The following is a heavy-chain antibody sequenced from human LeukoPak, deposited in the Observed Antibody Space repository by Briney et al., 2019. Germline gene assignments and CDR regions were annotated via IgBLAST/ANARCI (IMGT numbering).Heavy chain of an antibody. Sequence: ASVKVSCKASGYTFTGHYMHWVRQAPGQGLEWMGWINPKNAGTNYAQKFQGRVTMTRDTSTGTAYMELSRLRSDDTAVYYCARGVYAILGGIAAAGTIDYWGQGTLVTVSS. D-gene: IGHD6-13*01. CDR1: GYTFTGHY. V-gene: IGHV1-2*02. J-gene: IGHJ4*02. CDR3: ARGVYAILGGIAAAGTIDY. CDR2: INPKNAGT.